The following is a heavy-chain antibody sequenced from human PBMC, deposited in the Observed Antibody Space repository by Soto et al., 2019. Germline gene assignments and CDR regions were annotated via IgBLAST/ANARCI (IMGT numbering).Heavy chain of an antibody. Sequence: PAETLSLTCTVSGGSISRGGYYWIWIRHHPGKGLEWIGYIYYSGSTYYNPSLKSRVTISVDTSKNQFSLELSSVTAADTAVYYCARALNRYYYDSSGSFGPSWGQGTLVTVSS. V-gene: IGHV4-31*03. CDR3: ARALNRYYYDSSGSFGPS. CDR1: GGSISRGGYY. D-gene: IGHD3-22*01. CDR2: IYYSGST. J-gene: IGHJ4*02.